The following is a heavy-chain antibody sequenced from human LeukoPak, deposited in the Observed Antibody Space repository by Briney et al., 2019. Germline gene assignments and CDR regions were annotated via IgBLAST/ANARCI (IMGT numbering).Heavy chain of an antibody. V-gene: IGHV3-48*01. J-gene: IGHJ6*03. Sequence: GGSLRLSCAASGFTFSTYSMNWVRQAPGKGLEWVSYISGDSESVTTSYADSVKGRFTISRDNAKNSLYLHMNSLRAEDTAVYYCAKRNKSIAVYYYYYYMDVWGKGTTVTVSS. D-gene: IGHD6-19*01. CDR3: AKRNKSIAVYYYYYYMDV. CDR1: GFTFSTYS. CDR2: ISGDSESVTT.